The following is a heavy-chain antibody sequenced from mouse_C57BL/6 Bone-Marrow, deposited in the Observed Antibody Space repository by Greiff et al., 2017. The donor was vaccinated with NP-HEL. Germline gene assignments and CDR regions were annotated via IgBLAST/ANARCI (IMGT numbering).Heavy chain of an antibody. V-gene: IGHV1-81*01. CDR2: IYPRSGNT. CDR3: ARYGSSYTWFAY. D-gene: IGHD1-1*01. CDR1: GYTFTSYG. J-gene: IGHJ3*01. Sequence: QVQLQQSGAELARPGASVKLSCKASGYTFTSYGISWVKQRTGQGLEWIGEIYPRSGNTCYNEKFKGKATLTADKSSSTAYMELRSLTSEDSAVYFCARYGSSYTWFAYWGQGTLVTVSA.